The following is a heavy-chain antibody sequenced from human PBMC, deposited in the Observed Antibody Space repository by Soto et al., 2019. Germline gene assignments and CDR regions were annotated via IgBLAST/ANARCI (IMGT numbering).Heavy chain of an antibody. J-gene: IGHJ4*01. CDR1: GFMFSAYA. Sequence: PGGSLRLSCAASGFMFSAYAMLWVRQAPGKGLEWVAAISYDGTNKYYADSIKGRFTISRDNSANTLFLQVNSLRREDTAMYYCARDPSPYTRGWYGLDFWGHGTLVTVSS. CDR2: ISYDGTNK. CDR3: ARDPSPYTRGWYGLDF. V-gene: IGHV3-30*04. D-gene: IGHD6-19*01.